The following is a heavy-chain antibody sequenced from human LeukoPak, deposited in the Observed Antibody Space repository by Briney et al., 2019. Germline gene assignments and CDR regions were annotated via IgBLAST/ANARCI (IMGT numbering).Heavy chain of an antibody. Sequence: QPGGSLRLSRAASGFTFSRYDMHWVRQATGKGLEWVSAIGTAGDTYYPDSVKGRFTISRENVRNSLFLQMNSLRVEDTAVYYCARSVGSSSAYWGQGTLVTVSS. CDR3: ARSVGSSSAY. D-gene: IGHD6-6*01. CDR1: GFTFSRYD. J-gene: IGHJ4*02. V-gene: IGHV3-13*01. CDR2: IGTAGDT.